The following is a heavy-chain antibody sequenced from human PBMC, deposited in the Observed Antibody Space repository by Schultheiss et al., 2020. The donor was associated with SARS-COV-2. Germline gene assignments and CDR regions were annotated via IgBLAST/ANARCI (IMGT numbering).Heavy chain of an antibody. CDR1: GGSFSGYY. Sequence: SQTLSLTCAVYGGSFSGYYWSWIRQPPGKGLEWIGEINHSGSTNYNPSLNSRVTISVDTSKNQFSLKLSSVTAADTAVYYCARRDSSGSRPDFDYWGQGTLVTVSS. CDR3: ARRDSSGSRPDFDY. V-gene: IGHV4-34*01. D-gene: IGHD6-19*01. CDR2: INHSGST. J-gene: IGHJ4*02.